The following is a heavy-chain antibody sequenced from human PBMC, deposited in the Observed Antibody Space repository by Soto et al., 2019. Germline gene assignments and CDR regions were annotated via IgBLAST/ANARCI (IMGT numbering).Heavy chain of an antibody. D-gene: IGHD6-13*01. J-gene: IGHJ4*02. Sequence: GGSLRLSSRASGFTFSSYAMNWVRQAPGKGLEWVSVISGSGDSTYYADSVKGRFTISRDNSKNTLYLQMNSLRTEDTAAYYCARRGPGTYFDYWGQGTLVTVSS. CDR1: GFTFSSYA. CDR2: ISGSGDST. CDR3: ARRGPGTYFDY. V-gene: IGHV3-23*01.